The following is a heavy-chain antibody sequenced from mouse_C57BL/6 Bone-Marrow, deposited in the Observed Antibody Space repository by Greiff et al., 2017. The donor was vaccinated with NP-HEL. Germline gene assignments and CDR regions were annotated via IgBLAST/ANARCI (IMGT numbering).Heavy chain of an antibody. Sequence: QVQLQQSGAELVRPGASVKLSCKASGYTFTDYYINWVKQRPGQGLEWIARIYPGSGNTYYNEKFKGKATLTAEKSSSTAYMQLSSLTSEDSAVYFGERREGLRRRAWFAYWGQGTLVTVSA. D-gene: IGHD2-4*01. CDR3: ERREGLRRRAWFAY. CDR2: IYPGSGNT. V-gene: IGHV1-76*01. CDR1: GYTFTDYY. J-gene: IGHJ3*01.